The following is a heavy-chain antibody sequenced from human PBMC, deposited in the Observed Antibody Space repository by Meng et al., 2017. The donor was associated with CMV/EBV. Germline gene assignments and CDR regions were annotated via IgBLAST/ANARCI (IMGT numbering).Heavy chain of an antibody. CDR2: IRYDGSNK. CDR3: AKDDLRYY. CDR1: GFTFSSYG. D-gene: IGHD2-21*02. V-gene: IGHV3-30*02. Sequence: GESLKISCAASGFTFSSYGMHWVRQAPGKGLEWVAFIRYDGSNKCYADSVKGRFTISRDNSKNTLYLQMNSLRAEDTAVYYCAKDDLRYYWGQGTLVTVSS. J-gene: IGHJ4*02.